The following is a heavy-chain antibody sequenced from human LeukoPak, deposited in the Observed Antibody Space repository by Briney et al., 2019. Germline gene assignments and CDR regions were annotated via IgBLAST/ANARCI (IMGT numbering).Heavy chain of an antibody. J-gene: IGHJ3*02. CDR2: ISISGTTI. V-gene: IGHV3-48*03. CDR3: ARGGYCSSSICYSLNAFDI. D-gene: IGHD2-2*01. CDR1: GFTFSSYE. Sequence: GGSLRLACAAAGFTFSSYEMNWVRQAPGKGREWVTYISISGTTIYYAYSVKGRFTISRDNAKNSLYLQMNRLRAEDTAVYYCARGGYCSSSICYSLNAFDIWGQGTMFTVSS.